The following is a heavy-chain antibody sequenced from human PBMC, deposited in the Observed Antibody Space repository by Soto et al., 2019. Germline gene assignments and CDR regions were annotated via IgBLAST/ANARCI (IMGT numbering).Heavy chain of an antibody. Sequence: EVQLVESGGGLVKPGGSLRLSCAASGFTFSSYAMSWVRQAPGKGLEWVSAISGSGGSTYYADSVKGRFTISRDNSKNTLYLQMNSLRAEDTAVYYCASSFIVVVPAASRSFDYWGQGTLVTVSS. CDR3: ASSFIVVVPAASRSFDY. V-gene: IGHV3-23*04. J-gene: IGHJ4*02. CDR2: ISGSGGST. CDR1: GFTFSSYA. D-gene: IGHD2-2*01.